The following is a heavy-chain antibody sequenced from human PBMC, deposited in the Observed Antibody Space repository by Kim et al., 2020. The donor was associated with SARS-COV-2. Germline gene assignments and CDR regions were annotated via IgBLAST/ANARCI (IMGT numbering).Heavy chain of an antibody. Sequence: GGSLRLSCAASGFTFSNFWIHWVRQGPGTGLVYVSGISGDGNHNWYADSVKGRFTISRDNAKNTVYLQMNSLRAEDTAIYFCARDRRSTSADYYFDYWGQGILVTVSS. D-gene: IGHD1-26*01. CDR3: ARDRRSTSADYYFDY. CDR2: ISGDGNHN. CDR1: GFTFSNFW. V-gene: IGHV3-74*01. J-gene: IGHJ4*02.